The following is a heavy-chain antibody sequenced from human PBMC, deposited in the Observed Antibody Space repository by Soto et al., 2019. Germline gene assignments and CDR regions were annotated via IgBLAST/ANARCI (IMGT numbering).Heavy chain of an antibody. CDR3: ATDHVDADY. CDR2: ISSYKGST. CDR1: GYTFTSSG. J-gene: IGHJ4*02. Sequence: QVQLVQSGAEVKKPGASVKVSCKTSGYTFTSSGISWVRQAPGQGLEWMGWISSYKGSTNYAQNLQGRVTMTTDTSTSTAYMEVRSLKSDDTAVYYCATDHVDADYWGQGTLVTVSS. V-gene: IGHV1-18*01. D-gene: IGHD5-18*01.